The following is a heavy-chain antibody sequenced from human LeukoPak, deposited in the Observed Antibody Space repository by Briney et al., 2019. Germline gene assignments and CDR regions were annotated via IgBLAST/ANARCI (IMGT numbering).Heavy chain of an antibody. Sequence: SQTLSLTCAISGDSFSSNSAAWTWIRQSPSRGLEWLGRTYYRSKWYNDYAVSVRSRIIINPDTSKNQFSLQLNSVTPEDTAVYYCARGEGQPEDYYYYYMDVWGKGTTVTVSS. CDR1: GDSFSSNSAA. CDR2: TYYRSKWYN. V-gene: IGHV6-1*01. CDR3: ARGEGQPEDYYYYYMDV. J-gene: IGHJ6*03. D-gene: IGHD6-13*01.